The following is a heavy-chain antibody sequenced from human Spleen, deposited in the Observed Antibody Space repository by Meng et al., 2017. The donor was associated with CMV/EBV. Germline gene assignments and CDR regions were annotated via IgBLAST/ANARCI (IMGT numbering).Heavy chain of an antibody. CDR3: AKARGGDWFGGGDFDF. CDR2: MSGRGGDT. Sequence: GESLKISCAASGFMFSSYAMTWVRQAPGKGLEWVSGMSGRGGDTYYADSVKGRFIISRDNSKNTLYLQMNGLRAEDTAVYFCAKARGGDWFGGGDFDFWGQGTLVTVSS. D-gene: IGHD3-10*01. CDR1: GFMFSSYA. J-gene: IGHJ4*02. V-gene: IGHV3-23*01.